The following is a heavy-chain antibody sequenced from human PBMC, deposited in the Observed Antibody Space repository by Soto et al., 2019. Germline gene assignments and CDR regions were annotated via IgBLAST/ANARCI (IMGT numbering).Heavy chain of an antibody. CDR3: ARAVAVTADFDY. Sequence: ASLKVSCKASVYTLTVYAMHWVRQAPGQRLEWMRWINADNDNTKYSQKYQGRVTITRDTSASTAYMELSSLRSDDTAVYYCARAVAVTADFDYWGQGTLVTSPQ. J-gene: IGHJ4*02. D-gene: IGHD2-21*02. V-gene: IGHV1-3*01. CDR2: INADNDNT. CDR1: VYTLTVYA.